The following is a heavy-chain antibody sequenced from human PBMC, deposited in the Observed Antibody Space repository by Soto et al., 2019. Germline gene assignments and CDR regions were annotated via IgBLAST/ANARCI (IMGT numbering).Heavy chain of an antibody. CDR2: IEKDGSEK. D-gene: IGHD3-3*01. Sequence: GSLSLSCAASGFTFSSYWMSWVRQAPGKGLEWVANIEKDGSEKYYVDSVKGRFTISRDNAKNSPYLQMNSLSDEDTAVYYGARAQIQFLESPSDYWGQGTLVTVSS. CDR1: GFTFSSYW. CDR3: ARAQIQFLESPSDY. V-gene: IGHV3-7*04. J-gene: IGHJ4*02.